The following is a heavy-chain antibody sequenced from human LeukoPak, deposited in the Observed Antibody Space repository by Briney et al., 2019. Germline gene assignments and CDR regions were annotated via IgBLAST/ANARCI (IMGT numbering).Heavy chain of an antibody. CDR3: AKDILPGIVVVPAATFGAFDI. CDR2: ISWNSGSI. V-gene: IGHV3-9*01. D-gene: IGHD2-2*01. J-gene: IGHJ3*02. CDR1: GFTFDDYA. Sequence: GGSLRLSCAASGFTFDDYAMHWVRQAPGKGLEWVSGISWNSGSIGYADSEKGRFTISRDNAKNSLYLQMNSLRAEDTALYYCAKDILPGIVVVPAATFGAFDIWGQGTMVTVSS.